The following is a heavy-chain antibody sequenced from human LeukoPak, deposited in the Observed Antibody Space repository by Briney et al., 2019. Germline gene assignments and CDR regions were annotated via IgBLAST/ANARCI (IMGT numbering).Heavy chain of an antibody. CDR1: GFTFSSYW. CDR3: GSVLHNIVVPAAEEGAFDI. D-gene: IGHD2-2*01. Sequence: SGGSLRLSCAASGFTFSSYWMSWVRQAPGKGLEWVANIKQDGSEKYYVDSVKGRFTISRDNAKNSLYLQMNSLRAEDTAVYYCGSVLHNIVVPAAEEGAFDIWGQGTMATVSS. J-gene: IGHJ3*02. V-gene: IGHV3-7*01. CDR2: IKQDGSEK.